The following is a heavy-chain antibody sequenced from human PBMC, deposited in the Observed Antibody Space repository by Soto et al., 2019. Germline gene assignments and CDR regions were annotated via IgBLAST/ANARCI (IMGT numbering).Heavy chain of an antibody. D-gene: IGHD2-2*01. CDR3: ARNKRYCSSTSCYSHFDY. CDR1: GGSISSSNW. CDR2: IYHSGST. V-gene: IGHV4-4*02. J-gene: IGHJ4*02. Sequence: SETLSLTCAVSGGSISSSNWWSWVRQPPGKGLEWIGEIYHSGSTNYNPSLKSRVTISVDKSKNQFSLKLSSVTAADTAVYYCARNKRYCSSTSCYSHFDYWGQGTLVTAPQ.